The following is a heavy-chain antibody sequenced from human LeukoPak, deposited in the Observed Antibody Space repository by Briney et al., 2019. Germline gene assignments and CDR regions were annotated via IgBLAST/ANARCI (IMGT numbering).Heavy chain of an antibody. CDR1: GDSISSYY. Sequence: SETLSLTCTVSGDSISSYYYNWIRQPPAKGLDWIGYIYYSGSTIYNPSLKRRVTISLDTSKNQFSLRLTSVTTADTAVYYCARSPPSHLGYFDYWGQGTLVTVSS. CDR2: IYYSGST. J-gene: IGHJ4*02. CDR3: ARSPPSHLGYFDY. V-gene: IGHV4-59*01. D-gene: IGHD3-3*02.